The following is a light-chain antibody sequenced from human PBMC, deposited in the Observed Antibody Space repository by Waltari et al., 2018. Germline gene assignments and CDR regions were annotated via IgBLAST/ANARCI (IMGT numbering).Light chain of an antibody. V-gene: IGKV1-5*03. CDR1: QSISSW. CDR2: KAS. J-gene: IGKJ1*01. CDR3: QQYNNYPWT. Sequence: DIQMTQSPSTLSASVGDRVAITCRASQSISSWLAWYQQKPGKAPKLLIYKASSLETGVPSRFSGSGSGTEFTLTISSLQPDDFATYYCQQYNNYPWTCGQGTKVEIK.